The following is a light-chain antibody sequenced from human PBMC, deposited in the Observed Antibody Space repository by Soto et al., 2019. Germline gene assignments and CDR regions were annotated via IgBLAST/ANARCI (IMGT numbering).Light chain of an antibody. J-gene: IGKJ1*01. V-gene: IGKV1-5*03. CDR2: KAS. CDR3: QQYNSWT. Sequence: DIQMTQSPSTLSASVGDRVTITCRASQSVSTWLAWYQQKPGKAPKLLIYKASNLESGVPSRFTGSGSGTEFTLTISSRQPDDFATYYCQQYNSWTFGQWNKVDIK. CDR1: QSVSTW.